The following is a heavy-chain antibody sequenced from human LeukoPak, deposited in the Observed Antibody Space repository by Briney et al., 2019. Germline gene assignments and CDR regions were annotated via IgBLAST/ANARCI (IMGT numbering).Heavy chain of an antibody. CDR3: ARELHYYDSSGYPMSYGFDI. V-gene: IGHV3-23*01. J-gene: IGHJ3*02. CDR1: GFTFRSYG. Sequence: GGSLRLSCAASGFTFRSYGMSWVRQAPGKGLEWVSKGRFTISRDNSKNTVYLQMNSLRAEDTAVYYCARELHYYDSSGYPMSYGFDIWGQGTMVTVSS. D-gene: IGHD3-22*01.